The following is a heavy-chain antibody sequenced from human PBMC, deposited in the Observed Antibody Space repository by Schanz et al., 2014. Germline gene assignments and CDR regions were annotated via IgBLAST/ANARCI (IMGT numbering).Heavy chain of an antibody. CDR2: LSSSGLYT. CDR1: GFIFRSYT. Sequence: EVQLLESGGGLVQPGGSLRLSCTASGFIFRSYTMNWVRQAPGKGLEWVSSLSSSGLYTFYADLAGGRFTISRDDAKNSLFLEMNNLRTEDTAVYFCARDIKKQLVDSKDYYYGMDVWGQGTTVTVSS. V-gene: IGHV3-21*01. D-gene: IGHD6-13*01. CDR3: ARDIKKQLVDSKDYYYGMDV. J-gene: IGHJ6*02.